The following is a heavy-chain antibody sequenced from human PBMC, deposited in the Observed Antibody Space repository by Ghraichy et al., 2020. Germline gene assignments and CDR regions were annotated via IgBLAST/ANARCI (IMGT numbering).Heavy chain of an antibody. D-gene: IGHD6-19*01. V-gene: IGHV6-1*01. J-gene: IGHJ6*03. CDR2: TYYRSKWYN. CDR3: AREGIAVAYTPYYYYYMDV. Sequence: SQTLSLTCAISGDSVSSNSAAWNWIRQSPSRGLEWLGRTYYRSKWYNDYAVSVKSRITINPDTSKNQFSLQLNSVTPEDTAVYYCAREGIAVAYTPYYYYYMDVWGKGTTVTVSS. CDR1: GDSVSSNSAA.